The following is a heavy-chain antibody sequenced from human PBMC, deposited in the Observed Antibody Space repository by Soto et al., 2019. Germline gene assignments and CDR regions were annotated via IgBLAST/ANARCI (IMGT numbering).Heavy chain of an antibody. D-gene: IGHD3-22*01. Sequence: QVQLVQSGAEVKKPGSSVKVSCKASGGTFRSNGISWVRQAPGQGLEWLGRIIPIVHTASYAQTFRGRVTITADESTTTAYMELSSLRSEDTAVYYCAMITMIHSFDPWGQGTLVTVSS. CDR3: AMITMIHSFDP. CDR1: GGTFRSNG. V-gene: IGHV1-69*01. CDR2: IIPIVHTA. J-gene: IGHJ5*02.